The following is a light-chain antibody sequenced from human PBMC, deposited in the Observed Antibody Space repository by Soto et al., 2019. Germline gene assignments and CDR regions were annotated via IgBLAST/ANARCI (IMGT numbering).Light chain of an antibody. CDR3: CSYAGSSTYV. Sequence: QSALTQPASVSGSPGQSITISCTGTSSVVGSYNLVSWYQQHPGKAPKLMIYEVSKRPSGVSNSFSGSKSGNTASLTISGLQAEDEADYYCCSYAGSSTYVFGTGTKVTVL. J-gene: IGLJ1*01. V-gene: IGLV2-23*02. CDR2: EVS. CDR1: SSVVGSYNL.